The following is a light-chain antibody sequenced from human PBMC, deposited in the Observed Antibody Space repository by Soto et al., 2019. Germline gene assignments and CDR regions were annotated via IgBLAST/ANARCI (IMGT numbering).Light chain of an antibody. CDR2: DVS. CDR3: CSSVDNYTFV. V-gene: IGLV2-11*01. J-gene: IGLJ1*01. Sequence: QYVLTQPRSVSGSPGQSVTLSCTGTSSDVGTYSYVSWYQHHPGRAPKLIIYDVSKRPSGVADRFSGSKSGNTASLTISGLQAEDEADYSCCSSVDNYTFVFGTGTKVTVL. CDR1: SSDVGTYSY.